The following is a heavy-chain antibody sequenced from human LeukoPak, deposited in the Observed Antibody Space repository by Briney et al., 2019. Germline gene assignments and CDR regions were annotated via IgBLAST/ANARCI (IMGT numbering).Heavy chain of an antibody. V-gene: IGHV3-48*03. Sequence: GGSLRLSCAASGFTFSSYEMNWVRQAPGKGLEWVSYISSSGSTIYYADSVKGRFTISRDNAKNSLYLQMNSLRAEDTAVYYCTRDDVDIVAIAYWGQGTLVTVSS. CDR1: GFTFSSYE. D-gene: IGHD5-12*01. J-gene: IGHJ4*02. CDR3: TRDDVDIVAIAY. CDR2: ISSSGSTI.